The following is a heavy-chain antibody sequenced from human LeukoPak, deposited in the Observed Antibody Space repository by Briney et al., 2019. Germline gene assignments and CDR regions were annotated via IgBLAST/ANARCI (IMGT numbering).Heavy chain of an antibody. J-gene: IGHJ5*02. CDR1: GGTFSSYA. V-gene: IGHV1-69*13. CDR3: ARTGRSSGWYWFDP. D-gene: IGHD6-19*01. Sequence: ASVKVSCKASGGTFSSYATSWVRQAPGQGLEWMGGIIPIFGTANYAQKFQGRVTITADESTSTAYMELSSLRSEDTAVYYCARTGRSSGWYWFDPWGQGTMVTVSS. CDR2: IIPIFGTA.